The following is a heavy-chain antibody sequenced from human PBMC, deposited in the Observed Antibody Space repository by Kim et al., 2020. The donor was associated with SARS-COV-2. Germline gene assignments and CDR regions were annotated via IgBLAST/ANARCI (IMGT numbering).Heavy chain of an antibody. V-gene: IGHV3-30*10. Sequence: YMNSVEGRFTISRDNSKNQLYLQMNSLGAENTVVYYCARDRGGFDAFDIWGQGTMVSVSS. J-gene: IGHJ3*02. CDR3: ARDRGGFDAFDI.